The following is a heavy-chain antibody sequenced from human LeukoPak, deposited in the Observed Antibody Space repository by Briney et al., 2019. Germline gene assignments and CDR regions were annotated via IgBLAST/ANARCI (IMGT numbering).Heavy chain of an antibody. D-gene: IGHD5-12*01. CDR1: GGSISSGNW. CDR2: IHHSGST. V-gene: IGHV4-4*01. CDR3: WYSGYEVGFDY. J-gene: IGHJ4*02. Sequence: KPSGTLSLTCAVSGGSISSGNWWSWVRQPPGKGLEWIGEIHHSGSTNYNPSLKSRVTISVDNSKNQFSLKVRSVTAADTAVYCCWYSGYEVGFDYWGQGTLVTVSP.